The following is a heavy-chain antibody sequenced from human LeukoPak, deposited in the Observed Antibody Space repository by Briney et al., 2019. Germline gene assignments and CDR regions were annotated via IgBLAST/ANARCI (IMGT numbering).Heavy chain of an antibody. CDR1: GYTFTSYG. CDR3: ARDLGIAADNYFDL. D-gene: IGHD6-13*01. Sequence: GASVRVSCKASGYTFTSYGISWMRQAPGQGFEWMGRIIPILGISNYAQNFQGRLTITADKSTSTAYMELSSLRSEDTAVYYCARDLGIAADNYFDLWGQGTPVTVSS. V-gene: IGHV1-69*04. CDR2: IIPILGIS. J-gene: IGHJ4*02.